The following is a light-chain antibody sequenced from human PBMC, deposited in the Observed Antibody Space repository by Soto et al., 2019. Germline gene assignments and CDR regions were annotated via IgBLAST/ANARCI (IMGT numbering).Light chain of an antibody. CDR2: AAS. CDR3: QQSYSTGWT. J-gene: IGKJ1*01. Sequence: DIQMTQSPSSLSASVGDRVTITCRASQSISSYLNWYQQKPGKAPKLLIYAASSLQSGVPSRFSGRGSGTDFPLAISSLPPEDFATYYCQQSYSTGWTFGQGTKVEIK. CDR1: QSISSY. V-gene: IGKV1-39*01.